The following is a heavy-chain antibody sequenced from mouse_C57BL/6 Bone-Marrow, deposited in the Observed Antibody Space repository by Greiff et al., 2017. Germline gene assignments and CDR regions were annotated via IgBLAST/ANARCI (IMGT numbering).Heavy chain of an antibody. CDR2: IWTGGGT. Sequence: VQRVESGPGLVAPSQSLSISCTVSGFSLTSYAISWVRQPPGKGLEWLGVIWTGGGTNYYSALKSSLSIRKDNTKSKVSLKMNSLQTDGTARYYCASHYAMDYWGQGTSVTVSS. V-gene: IGHV2-9-1*01. CDR3: ASHYAMDY. CDR1: GFSLTSYA. J-gene: IGHJ4*01.